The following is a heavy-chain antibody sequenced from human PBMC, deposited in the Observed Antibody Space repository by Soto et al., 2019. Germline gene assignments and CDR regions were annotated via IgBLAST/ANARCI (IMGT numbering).Heavy chain of an antibody. Sequence: SVILSLPCPVSGGYIGSNSWSWIRQPPGKGLEWIGFIYYSGSTNYNPSLKSRVTISVDASKNQFSLQLNSVTPEDTAVYYCARGPDVWGQRTTVTVSS. CDR1: GGYIGSNS. CDR2: IYYSGST. V-gene: IGHV4-59*12. J-gene: IGHJ6*02. CDR3: ARGPDV.